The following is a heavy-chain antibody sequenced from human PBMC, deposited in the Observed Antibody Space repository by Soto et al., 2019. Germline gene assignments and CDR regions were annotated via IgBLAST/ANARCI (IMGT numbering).Heavy chain of an antibody. CDR3: AGRGLGRTAMGTDGGSCYPSSCDY. Sequence: QVQLVESGGGVVQPGRSLRLSCAASGFTFSSYGMHWVRQAPGKGLEWVAVISYDGSNKYYADSVKGRFTISRDNSKNTLYLQMNSLRAEDTAVYYCAGRGLGRTAMGTDGGSCYPSSCDYWGQGTLVTVSS. V-gene: IGHV3-30*03. J-gene: IGHJ4*02. D-gene: IGHD2-15*01. CDR2: ISYDGSNK. CDR1: GFTFSSYG.